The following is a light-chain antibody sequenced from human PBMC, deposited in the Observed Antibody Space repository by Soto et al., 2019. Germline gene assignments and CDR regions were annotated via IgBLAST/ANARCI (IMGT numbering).Light chain of an antibody. CDR1: SSDIGYYNL. CDR2: EGN. J-gene: IGLJ1*01. V-gene: IGLV2-23*01. CDR3: CSYAGSRTYV. Sequence: QSALTQPASVSGSPGQSITISCTGTSSDIGYYNLVSWYQQHPGKAPKLMIYEGNKRPSGVSNRFSASKSGNRASLTISGLQAEDEADYYCCSYAGSRTYVFGNGTKVTVL.